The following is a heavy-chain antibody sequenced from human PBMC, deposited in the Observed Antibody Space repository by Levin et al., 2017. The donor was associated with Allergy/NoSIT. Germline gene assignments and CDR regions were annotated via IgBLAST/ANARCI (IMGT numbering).Heavy chain of an antibody. CDR3: ARGYCTNGVCYYYYYYGMDV. V-gene: IGHV1-69*13. CDR1: GGTFRNYG. Sequence: AASVKVSCKASGGTFRNYGISWVRQARGLGLEWVGGIIPIFGTVYYAQKFQGRVTITADESTSTVYMELSSLRSEDTAVYYCARGYCTNGVCYYYYYYGMDVWGPGTTVTISS. D-gene: IGHD2-8*01. J-gene: IGHJ6*02. CDR2: IIPIFGTV.